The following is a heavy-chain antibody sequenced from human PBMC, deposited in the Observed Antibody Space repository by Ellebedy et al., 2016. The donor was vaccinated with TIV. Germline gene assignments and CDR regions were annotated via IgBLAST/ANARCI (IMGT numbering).Heavy chain of an antibody. V-gene: IGHV3-53*01. CDR2: IYSGGST. D-gene: IGHD2-15*01. J-gene: IGHJ4*02. Sequence: GGSLRLSCAASGFTVSSNYMSWVRQAPGKGLEWVSVIYSGGSTYYADSVKGRFTISRDNAKNSLYLQMNSLRAEDTALYYCARSPYCSGGSCYPTGDYWGQGTLVTVSS. CDR1: GFTVSSNY. CDR3: ARSPYCSGGSCYPTGDY.